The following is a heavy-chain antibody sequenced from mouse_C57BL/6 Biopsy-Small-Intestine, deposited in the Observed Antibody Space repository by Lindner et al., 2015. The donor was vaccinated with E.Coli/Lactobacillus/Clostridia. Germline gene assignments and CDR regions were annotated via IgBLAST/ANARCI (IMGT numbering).Heavy chain of an antibody. CDR2: IHPNSGAT. V-gene: IGHV1-84*02. CDR1: GYTFTGYH. J-gene: IGHJ3*01. Sequence: SVKVSCKAAGYTFTGYHIHWVRQAPGQGLEWVGWIHPNSGATNYAQRFQGRVAMTRDTSIGTAYMELSSLTSDDTAVYYCARDGSSWYADWGQGTLVTVS. D-gene: IGHD6-1*01. CDR3: ARDGSSWYAD.